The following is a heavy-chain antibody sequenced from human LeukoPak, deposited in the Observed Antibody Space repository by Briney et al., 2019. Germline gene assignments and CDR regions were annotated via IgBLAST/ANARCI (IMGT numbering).Heavy chain of an antibody. J-gene: IGHJ4*02. Sequence: GGSLRLSCAASGFTFSSYAMSWVRQAPGKGLEWVSAISGSGGSTYYPDSVKGRFTISRDNSKNTLYLQMNSLRAEDTAVYYCAPFPGKSSSVLDYWGQGTLVTVSS. CDR2: ISGSGGST. CDR3: APFPGKSSSVLDY. CDR1: GFTFSSYA. D-gene: IGHD6-19*01. V-gene: IGHV3-23*01.